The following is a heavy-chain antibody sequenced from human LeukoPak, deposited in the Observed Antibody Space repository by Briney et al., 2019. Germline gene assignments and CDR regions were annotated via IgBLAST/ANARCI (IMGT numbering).Heavy chain of an antibody. CDR3: AASSGVTLGRF. CDR1: GGAISSGSYY. J-gene: IGHJ4*02. V-gene: IGHV4-31*03. CDR2: IYSTGIT. Sequence: SETLCLTCTVLGGAISSGSYYDYWIRQHTGKGLGWIGYIYSTGITSYNPSLGSRVTMSVDTSMNQISLKVTSLTAADTAVYYCAASSGVTLGRFWGQGALVTVSS. D-gene: IGHD3-16*01.